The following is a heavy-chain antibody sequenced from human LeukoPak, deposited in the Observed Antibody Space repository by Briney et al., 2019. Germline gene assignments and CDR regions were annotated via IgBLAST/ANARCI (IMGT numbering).Heavy chain of an antibody. CDR1: GFTFSSYA. V-gene: IGHV3-23*01. CDR3: VILVPNTVTTPNWFDP. Sequence: GGSLRLSCAASGFTFSSYAMSWVRQAPGKGLEWVSDISGSGGSTYYADSVKGRFTICRDNSKNTLYLQMNSLRAEDTAVYYCVILVPNTVTTPNWFDPWGQGTLVTVSS. CDR2: ISGSGGST. J-gene: IGHJ5*02. D-gene: IGHD4-17*01.